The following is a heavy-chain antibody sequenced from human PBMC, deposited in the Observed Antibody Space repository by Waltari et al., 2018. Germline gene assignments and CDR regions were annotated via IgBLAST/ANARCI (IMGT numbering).Heavy chain of an antibody. D-gene: IGHD6-13*01. CDR1: GYTFTSIY. J-gene: IGHJ4*02. CDR2: ISPKSGAT. V-gene: IGHV1-2*02. Sequence: QVQLVQSGAEVKKAGASVKVSCKTSGYTFTSIYLHWVRQAPGQGPEYMGWISPKSGATEYSQKFQGRVTMTRDTSTSTAYMELSRLTSDDTAKYYCARDLGIRGVPTPYDYWGQGTLVTVSS. CDR3: ARDLGIRGVPTPYDY.